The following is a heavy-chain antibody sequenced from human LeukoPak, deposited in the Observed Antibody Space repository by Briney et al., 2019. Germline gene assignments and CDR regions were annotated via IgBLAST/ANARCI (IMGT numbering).Heavy chain of an antibody. Sequence: GSLRLSCAASGFTFSDYWSWIRQPPGKGLEWIGYIYYSGSTNYNPSLKSRVTISVDTSKNQFSLKLSSVTAADTAVYYCARHGGIAVAGDAFDIWGQGTMVTVSS. CDR1: GFTFSDY. J-gene: IGHJ3*02. CDR2: IYYSGST. CDR3: ARHGGIAVAGDAFDI. D-gene: IGHD6-19*01. V-gene: IGHV4-59*08.